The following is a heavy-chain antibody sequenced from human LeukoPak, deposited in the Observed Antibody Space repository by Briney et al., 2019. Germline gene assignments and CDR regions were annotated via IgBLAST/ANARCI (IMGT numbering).Heavy chain of an antibody. Sequence: ASVKVSCKASGYTFISYGTSWVRQAPGQGLEWMGWISAYNGKTNYAQKLQGRVTMTTDTSTSTAYMELRSLRSDDTAVYYCARSLDGYNEYYFDYWGQGTLVTVSS. D-gene: IGHD5-24*01. J-gene: IGHJ4*02. CDR3: ARSLDGYNEYYFDY. V-gene: IGHV1-18*01. CDR1: GYTFISYG. CDR2: ISAYNGKT.